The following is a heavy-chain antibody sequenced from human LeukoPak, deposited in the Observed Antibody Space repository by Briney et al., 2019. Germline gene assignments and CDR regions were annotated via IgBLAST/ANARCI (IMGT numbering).Heavy chain of an antibody. V-gene: IGHV4-59*08. Sequence: SETLSLTCTVSGGSISGDHWNWIRQPPGKGLEWNGYIYYSGNTNYNPSLKSRVTISVDTSKNQFSLKLNSVTAADTAVYYCARRNDFGIWGQGTMVTVSS. CDR1: GGSISGDH. CDR2: IYYSGNT. J-gene: IGHJ3*02. CDR3: ARRNDFGI.